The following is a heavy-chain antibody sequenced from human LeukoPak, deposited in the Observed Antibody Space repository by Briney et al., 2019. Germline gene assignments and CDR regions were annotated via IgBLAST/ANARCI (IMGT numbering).Heavy chain of an antibody. Sequence: GGSLRLSCAASGFTFSNACITWVRQAPGKGLEWVGHIKSKTDSGTTDYAAPVRGRFTISRDDSKNTLYLQMNSLKTEDTAVYYCTTGTWIQLWLADYWGQGTLVTVSS. D-gene: IGHD5-18*01. CDR2: IKSKTDSGTT. CDR1: GFTFSNAC. CDR3: TTGTWIQLWLADY. J-gene: IGHJ4*02. V-gene: IGHV3-15*01.